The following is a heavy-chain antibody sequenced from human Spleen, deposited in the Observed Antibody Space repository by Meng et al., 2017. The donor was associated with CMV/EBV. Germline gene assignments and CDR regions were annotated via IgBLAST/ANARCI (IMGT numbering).Heavy chain of an antibody. V-gene: IGHV1-8*01. J-gene: IGHJ5*01. CDR3: ARGLGGGCSSASCSSGKSDWFDS. CDR2: MNPDSGDT. Sequence: ASVKVSCKASGYNFNNFDINWVRQAGGQGLEWVGWMNPDSGDTGYPQKFQGRVTITRDTSTNTAYIEMVSLTSEDTAIYYCARGLGGGCSSASCSSGKSDWFDSWGQGTLVTVSS. CDR1: GYNFNNFD. D-gene: IGHD2-2*01.